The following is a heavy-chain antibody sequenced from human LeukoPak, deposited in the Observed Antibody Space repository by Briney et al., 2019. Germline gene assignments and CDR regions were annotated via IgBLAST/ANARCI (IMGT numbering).Heavy chain of an antibody. D-gene: IGHD2-15*01. Sequence: ASVKVSCKASGYTFTGYYMYWVRQAPGQGLEWMGWINPNSGATNYAQKFQGRVTMTRDTSISTAYMELSRLRSDDTAVYYCARETSGAGGCDYWGQGTLVTVSS. CDR2: INPNSGAT. CDR1: GYTFTGYY. V-gene: IGHV1-2*02. J-gene: IGHJ4*02. CDR3: ARETSGAGGCDY.